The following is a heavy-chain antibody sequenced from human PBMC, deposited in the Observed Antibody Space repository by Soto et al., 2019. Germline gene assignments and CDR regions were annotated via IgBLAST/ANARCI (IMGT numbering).Heavy chain of an antibody. J-gene: IGHJ6*02. CDR3: AREADYGGSRGGMDV. Sequence: QVRLEESGPGLVKPSETLSLICSVSGGSVNNVNYFWNWIRHHPENGLEWIGYIYYSGSTRYNPSFKTRATLSIDTSKNRFSLRLKSVTVADTAVYFCAREADYGGSRGGMDVWGRGTTDTVSS. CDR2: IYYSGST. V-gene: IGHV4-31*03. D-gene: IGHD4-17*01. CDR1: GGSVNNVNYF.